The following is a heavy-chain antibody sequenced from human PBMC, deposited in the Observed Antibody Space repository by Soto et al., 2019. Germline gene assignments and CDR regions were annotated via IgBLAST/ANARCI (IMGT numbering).Heavy chain of an antibody. D-gene: IGHD4-17*01. V-gene: IGHV4-39*01. J-gene: IGHJ4*02. CDR1: GGSISSSSYY. CDR3: ARQGSLMTTVTTNYFDY. Sequence: PSETLSLTCTVSGGSISSSSYYWGWIRQPPGKGLEWIGSIYYSGSTYYNPSLKSRVTISVDTSKNQFSLKLSSVTAADTAVYYCARQGSLMTTVTTNYFDYWGQGTLVTVSS. CDR2: IYYSGST.